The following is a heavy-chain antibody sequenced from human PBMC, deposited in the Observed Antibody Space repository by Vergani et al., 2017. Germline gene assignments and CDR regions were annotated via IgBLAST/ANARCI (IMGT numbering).Heavy chain of an antibody. Sequence: EVQLVQSGAEVKKPGESLKISCKGSGYSFTSYWIGWVRQMPGKGLEWMGIIYPGDSDTRYSPSFQGQVTISADKSISTAYLQWSSLKASDTAMYYCARRDYYDSSGYYSCWYFDLWGRGTLVTVSS. CDR1: GYSFTSYW. D-gene: IGHD3-22*01. CDR3: ARRDYYDSSGYYSCWYFDL. V-gene: IGHV5-51*01. J-gene: IGHJ2*01. CDR2: IYPGDSDT.